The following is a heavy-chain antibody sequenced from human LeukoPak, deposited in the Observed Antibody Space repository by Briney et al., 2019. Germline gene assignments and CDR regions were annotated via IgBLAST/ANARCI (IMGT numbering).Heavy chain of an antibody. V-gene: IGHV4-4*07. CDR1: GGSISSYH. CDR3: ARDYRVIYGPEGFDP. CDR2: IYTGGST. J-gene: IGHJ5*02. Sequence: SETLSLTCSVSGGSISSYHWSWIRQPAGKGLEWIGRIYTGGSTNYNPSLKSRVTISVDKSKNQFSLKLNSVTAADTAVYYCARDYRVIYGPEGFDPWGQGTLVTVSS. D-gene: IGHD2/OR15-2a*01.